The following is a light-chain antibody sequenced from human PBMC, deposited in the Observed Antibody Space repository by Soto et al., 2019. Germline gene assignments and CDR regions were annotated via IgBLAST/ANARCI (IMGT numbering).Light chain of an antibody. V-gene: IGKV3-20*01. CDR2: DAS. CDR1: QTVRNNY. J-gene: IGKJ4*01. Sequence: MLTQSPGTLSLSPGERATLSCRASQTVRNNYLACYQQKPGQAPRLLIYDASSRATGIPDRFSGGGSGTDFTLTISRLEPEDFAVYYCQQFSSYPLTFGGRTKVDI. CDR3: QQFSSYPLT.